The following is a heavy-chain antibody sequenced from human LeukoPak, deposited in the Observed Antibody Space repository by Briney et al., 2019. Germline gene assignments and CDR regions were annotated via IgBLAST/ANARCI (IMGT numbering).Heavy chain of an antibody. D-gene: IGHD5-12*01. Sequence: GGSLRLSCAASGFTFSSYSMNWVRQAPGKGLEWVSYISSSSSTIYYADSVKGRFTISRDNAKNSLYLQMNSLRAEDTAVYYCARDWYSGYERYYYYVDVWGKGTTVTVSS. V-gene: IGHV3-48*01. CDR2: ISSSSSTI. CDR1: GFTFSSYS. J-gene: IGHJ6*03. CDR3: ARDWYSGYERYYYYVDV.